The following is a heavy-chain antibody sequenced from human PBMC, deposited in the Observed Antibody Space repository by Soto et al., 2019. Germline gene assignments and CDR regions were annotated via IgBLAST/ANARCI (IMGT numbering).Heavy chain of an antibody. CDR1: GFTFKAYA. CDR3: AKDEGTSSTVFDY. Sequence: GGSLRLSCVASGFTFKAYAMGWVRQAPGKGLEWVSSITATNGNTYYADSVRGRFTISRDNSRNSLFLQMNGLRPEDSALYYCAKDEGTSSTVFDYWGQGTLVTLSS. CDR2: ITATNGNT. V-gene: IGHV3-23*01. J-gene: IGHJ4*02. D-gene: IGHD4-4*01.